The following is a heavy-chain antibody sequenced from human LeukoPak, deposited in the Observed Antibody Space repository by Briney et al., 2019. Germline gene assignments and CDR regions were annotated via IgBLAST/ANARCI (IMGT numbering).Heavy chain of an antibody. CDR2: INPNSGGT. CDR1: GYTFTGYY. Sequence: ASVKVSCKASGYTFTGYYMHWVRQAPGQGLEWMGWINPNSGGTNYAQKFQGRVTMTRDTSISTAYMELSRLRSDDTTVYYCARAQVGADPDYWGQRTLVTVSS. V-gene: IGHV1-2*02. J-gene: IGHJ4*02. CDR3: ARAQVGADPDY. D-gene: IGHD1-26*01.